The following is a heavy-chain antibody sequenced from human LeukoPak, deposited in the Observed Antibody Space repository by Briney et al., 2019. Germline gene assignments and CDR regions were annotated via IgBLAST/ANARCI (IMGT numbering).Heavy chain of an antibody. V-gene: IGHV3-48*01. D-gene: IGHD2/OR15-2a*01. Sequence: PGGSLRVSCAASGFTFSSYSMNWVRQAPGKGLEWVSYITSSSSTIYYADSVKGRFTMSRDNAENSLYLQMNSLRAEDTAVYYCARNFDSWGQGTLVTVSS. CDR3: ARNFDS. J-gene: IGHJ4*02. CDR1: GFTFSSYS. CDR2: ITSSSSTI.